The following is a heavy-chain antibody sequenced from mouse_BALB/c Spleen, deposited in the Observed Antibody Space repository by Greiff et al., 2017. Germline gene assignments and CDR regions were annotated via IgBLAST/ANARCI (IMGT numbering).Heavy chain of an antibody. CDR2: IDPANGNT. CDR1: GFNIKDTY. D-gene: IGHD2-1*01. CDR3: ARWTWGNYDAMDY. V-gene: IGHV14-3*02. Sequence: EVKLVESGAELVKPGASVKLSCTASGFNIKDTYMHWVKQRPEQGLEWIGRIDPANGNTKYDPKFQGKATITADTSSNTAYLQLSSLTSEDTAVYYCARWTWGNYDAMDYWGQGTSVTVSS. J-gene: IGHJ4*01.